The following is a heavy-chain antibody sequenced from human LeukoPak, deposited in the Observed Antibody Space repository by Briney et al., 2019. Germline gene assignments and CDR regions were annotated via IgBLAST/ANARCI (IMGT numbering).Heavy chain of an antibody. V-gene: IGHV4-34*01. CDR3: ARGLGYYFDY. CDR2: INHSGST. D-gene: IGHD3-16*01. CDR1: GGSFSGYY. Sequence: SETLSLTCAVYGGSFSGYYWSWIRQPPGKGLEWIGEINHSGSTNYNPSLKSRVTISVGTSKNQFSLKLSSVTAADTAVYYCARGLGYYFDYWGQGTLVTVSS. J-gene: IGHJ4*02.